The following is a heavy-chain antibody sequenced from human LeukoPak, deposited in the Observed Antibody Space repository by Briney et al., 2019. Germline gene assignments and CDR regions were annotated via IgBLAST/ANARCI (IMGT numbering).Heavy chain of an antibody. D-gene: IGHD6-19*01. CDR1: GFTVSSNY. CDR3: ARDSSSFPNYFDY. J-gene: IGHJ4*02. V-gene: IGHV3-53*01. Sequence: PGGSLRLSCAASGFTVSSNYMSWVRQAPGKGLEWVSVIYSGGSTYYADSVKGRFTISRDNSKNTLYLQMNSLRAEDTAVYFCARDSSSFPNYFDYWGQGALVTVSS. CDR2: IYSGGST.